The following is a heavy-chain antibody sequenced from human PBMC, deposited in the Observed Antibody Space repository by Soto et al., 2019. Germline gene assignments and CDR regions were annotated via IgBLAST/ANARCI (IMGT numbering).Heavy chain of an antibody. J-gene: IGHJ5*02. Sequence: GESLKISCKGSGYSFTSYWIGWVRQMPGKDLEWMGIIYPGDSDIRYSPSFQGQVTISADKAITTAYLQWSSLKASDTAMYYCARQGDWNSNWFDPWGQGTLVTVSS. CDR3: ARQGDWNSNWFDP. V-gene: IGHV5-51*01. CDR1: GYSFTSYW. D-gene: IGHD1-7*01. CDR2: IYPGDSDI.